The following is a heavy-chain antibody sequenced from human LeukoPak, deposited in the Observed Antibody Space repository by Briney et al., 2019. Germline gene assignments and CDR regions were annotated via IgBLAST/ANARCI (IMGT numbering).Heavy chain of an antibody. J-gene: IGHJ5*02. D-gene: IGHD4-17*01. CDR2: IFYSGST. V-gene: IGHV4-31*03. CDR3: ARVKRLWSTTVTTMSWFDP. CDR1: GGSSSSGGYS. Sequence: SQTLSLTCTVSGGSSSSGGYSWSWIRQHPGEGLEWIGCIFYSGSTYYNPSLKSRVAISVDTSKNQFSLKLSSVTAADTAVYYCARVKRLWSTTVTTMSWFDPRGQGTLVTVSS.